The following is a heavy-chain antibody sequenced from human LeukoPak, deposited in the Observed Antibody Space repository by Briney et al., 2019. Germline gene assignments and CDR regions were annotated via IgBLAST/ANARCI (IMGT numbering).Heavy chain of an antibody. J-gene: IGHJ6*04. CDR3: ARDRYDILTGWALYGMDV. CDR1: GGSISSSNW. Sequence: PSETLSLTRAVSGGSISSSNWWSWVRQPPGTGLEWVGEIYHSGSTNYNPSLKSRVTISVDKSKNQFSLKLSSVTAADTAVYYCARDRYDILTGWALYGMDVWGKGTTVTVSS. CDR2: IYHSGST. D-gene: IGHD3-9*01. V-gene: IGHV4-4*02.